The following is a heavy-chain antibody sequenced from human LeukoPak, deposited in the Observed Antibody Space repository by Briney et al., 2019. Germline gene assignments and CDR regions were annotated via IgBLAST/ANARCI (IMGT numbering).Heavy chain of an antibody. CDR2: IRYDGSNK. Sequence: PGGSLRLSCAASGFTFSSYGMHWVRQAPGKGLEWVAFIRYDGSNKFYADSVKGRFTISRDNAKNSLYLQMNSLRAEDTAVYYCARELGIRRAFDIWGQGTMVTVSS. J-gene: IGHJ3*02. CDR1: GFTFSSYG. CDR3: ARELGIRRAFDI. D-gene: IGHD5-18*01. V-gene: IGHV3-30*02.